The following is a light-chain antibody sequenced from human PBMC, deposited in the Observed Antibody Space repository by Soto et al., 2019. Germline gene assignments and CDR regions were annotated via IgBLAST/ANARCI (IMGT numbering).Light chain of an antibody. V-gene: IGKV3-20*01. J-gene: IGKJ4*01. CDR3: QQYGSSLLT. CDR1: QSVSSSY. Sequence: EIVLTQSPDTLSLSPGERATLSCRASQSVSSSYLAWCQQKPGQAPRLLIYGTSSRATGIPDRFSGSGSGTDFTLTISRLEPEDFAVYYCQQYGSSLLTFGGGTKVEIK. CDR2: GTS.